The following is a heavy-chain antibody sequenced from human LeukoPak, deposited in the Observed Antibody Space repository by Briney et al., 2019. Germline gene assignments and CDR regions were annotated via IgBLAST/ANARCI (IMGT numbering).Heavy chain of an antibody. V-gene: IGHV1-69*04. CDR1: GGTFSSYT. Sequence: ASVKVSCKASGGTFSSYTISWVRQAPGQGLEWMGRIIPILGIANYAQKFQGRVTITADKSTSTAYMELSSLRSEDTAVYYCARDEGITMIVAPYYYGMDVWGQGTTVTVSS. CDR3: ARDEGITMIVAPYYYGMDV. CDR2: IIPILGIA. J-gene: IGHJ6*02. D-gene: IGHD3-22*01.